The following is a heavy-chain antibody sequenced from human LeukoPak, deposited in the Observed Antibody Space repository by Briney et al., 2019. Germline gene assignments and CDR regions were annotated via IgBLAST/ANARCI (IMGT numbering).Heavy chain of an antibody. D-gene: IGHD3-22*01. Sequence: SETLSLTCAVYGGSFSGYYWSWIRQPAVKALEWIGRIYTSGSTNYNPSLKSRVTMSVDTSKNQFSLKLSSVTAADTAVYYCAREYRLDYYDSRPLDYWGQGTLVTVSS. J-gene: IGHJ4*02. CDR3: AREYRLDYYDSRPLDY. V-gene: IGHV4-4*07. CDR1: GGSFSGYY. CDR2: IYTSGST.